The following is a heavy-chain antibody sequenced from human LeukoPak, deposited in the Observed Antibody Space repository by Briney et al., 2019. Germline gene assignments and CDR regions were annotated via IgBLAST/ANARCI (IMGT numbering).Heavy chain of an antibody. CDR2: IYTSGST. Sequence: NPSETLSLTCTVSGGSISSGSYYWSWIRQPAGKGLEWIGRIYTSGSTNYNPSLKSRVTISVDTSKDQFSLKLSSVTAADTAVYYCARTCPLYYYYYYMDVWGKGTTVTVSS. CDR1: GGSISSGSYY. V-gene: IGHV4-61*02. J-gene: IGHJ6*03. CDR3: ARTCPLYYYYYYMDV.